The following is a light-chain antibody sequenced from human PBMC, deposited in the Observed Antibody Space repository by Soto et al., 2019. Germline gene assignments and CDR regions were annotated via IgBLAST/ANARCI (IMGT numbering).Light chain of an antibody. V-gene: IGLV2-14*03. Sequence: QSALAQPASVSGSPGQSITISCTGTSNDVGHFNYVSWFQQHPGKAPKLLIFDVNNWPSGVSDRFSGSNSGNTASLTISGLQPEDEADYYCTSFTTSDTIVFGSGTKVTVL. CDR3: TSFTTSDTIV. J-gene: IGLJ1*01. CDR2: DVN. CDR1: SNDVGHFNY.